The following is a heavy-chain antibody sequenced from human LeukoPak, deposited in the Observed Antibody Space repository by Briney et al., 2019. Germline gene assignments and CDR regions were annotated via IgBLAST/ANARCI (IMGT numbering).Heavy chain of an antibody. Sequence: GGSLRLSCAASGFTFSNYGMNWVRQAPGKGLEWVSFISTSSSYIYYADSVKGRFTISRDNAKNSLFLQMNSLRAEDTAVYYCARDFHSSGWYMPGYWGQGTLVTVSS. CDR2: ISTSSSYI. J-gene: IGHJ4*02. CDR1: GFTFSNYG. V-gene: IGHV3-21*01. D-gene: IGHD6-19*01. CDR3: ARDFHSSGWYMPGY.